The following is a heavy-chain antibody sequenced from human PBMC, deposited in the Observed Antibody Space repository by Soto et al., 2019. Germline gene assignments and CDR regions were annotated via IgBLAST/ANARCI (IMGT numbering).Heavy chain of an antibody. D-gene: IGHD5-12*01. CDR3: ARFRDSAYDPAKYY. CDR2: INSDGSVT. CDR1: GFTFSSYW. Sequence: QLVESGGGLVQPGGSLRLSCAASGFTFSSYWMHLVRQAPGKGLVWVSRINSDGSVTNYAASVKGRFTISRDNAKNTLYLQMNSLRAEDTAVYYCARFRDSAYDPAKYYWGQGALVPVSS. V-gene: IGHV3-74*01. J-gene: IGHJ4*02.